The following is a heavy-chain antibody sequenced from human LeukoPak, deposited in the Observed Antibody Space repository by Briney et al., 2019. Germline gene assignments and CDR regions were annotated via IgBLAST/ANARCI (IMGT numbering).Heavy chain of an antibody. Sequence: RASVKVSCKASGYTFTSYYMHWVRQAPGQGLEWMGIINPSGGSTSYAQKFQGRVTMTRDTSTSTVYVELSSLRSEDTAVYYCAVGYCSSTSYYWMGSCWYDPWGQGTLVTVSS. V-gene: IGHV1-46*01. D-gene: IGHD2-2*01. CDR1: GYTFTSYY. CDR3: AVGYCSSTSYYWMGSCWYDP. CDR2: INPSGGST. J-gene: IGHJ5*02.